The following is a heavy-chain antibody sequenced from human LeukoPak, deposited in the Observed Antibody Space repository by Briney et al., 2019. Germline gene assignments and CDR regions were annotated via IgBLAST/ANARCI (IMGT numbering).Heavy chain of an antibody. V-gene: IGHV1-2*02. CDR3: ARSHCTTTNCYSHFDY. D-gene: IGHD2-2*01. J-gene: IGHJ4*02. Sequence: ASVKVSCKASGYTFIGYYIHWVRQAPGLGFEWMGFINPNSGATKSAQKFQGRVTMTRDTSISTAYLDLSRLTSDDTAPYYCARSHCTTTNCYSHFDYWGQGTLLTVSS. CDR2: INPNSGAT. CDR1: GYTFIGYY.